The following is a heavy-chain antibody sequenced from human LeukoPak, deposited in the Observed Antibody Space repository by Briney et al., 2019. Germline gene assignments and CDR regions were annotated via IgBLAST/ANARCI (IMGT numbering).Heavy chain of an antibody. D-gene: IGHD3-22*01. CDR3: AGGYDSRTYYPFYY. CDR1: GFTFSSYW. CDR2: IDTDGSFT. J-gene: IGHJ4*02. V-gene: IGHV3-74*01. Sequence: GGSLRLSCAASGFTFSSYWMHWVRQAPGKGLVWVSRIDTDGSFTSYADSVRGRFTISRDNAKNTLYLQMSSLRDEDAAVYYCAGGYDSRTYYPFYYWGQGTLVTVSS.